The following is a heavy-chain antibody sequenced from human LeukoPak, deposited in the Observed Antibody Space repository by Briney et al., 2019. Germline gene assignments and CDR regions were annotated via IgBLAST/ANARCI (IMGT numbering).Heavy chain of an antibody. CDR2: IYTSGST. V-gene: IGHV4-4*07. CDR1: GGSISSYY. D-gene: IGHD6-13*01. Sequence: SETLSLTCTVSGGSISSYYWSWIRQPAGKGLEWIGRIYTSGSTNHNPSLKSRVTMTVDTSKNQFSLKLSSVTAADTAVYYCARVVSVGSSWPFDYRGQGTLVTVSS. CDR3: ARVVSVGSSWPFDY. J-gene: IGHJ4*02.